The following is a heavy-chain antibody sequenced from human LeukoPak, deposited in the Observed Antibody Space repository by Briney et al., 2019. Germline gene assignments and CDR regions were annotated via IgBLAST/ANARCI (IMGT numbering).Heavy chain of an antibody. CDR3: ARGRRDGYNLEYFDK. D-gene: IGHD5-24*01. CDR1: GGSITSSSYY. V-gene: IGHV4-39*01. Sequence: SETLSLTCTVSGGSITSSSYYWGWIRQPPGKGLHWIGSFYYSGSTYYNPSLKSRVTIYVDTSKNQFSLKLSSVTAADTAVYYCARGRRDGYNLEYFDKWGQGTLVTVSS. J-gene: IGHJ4*02. CDR2: FYYSGST.